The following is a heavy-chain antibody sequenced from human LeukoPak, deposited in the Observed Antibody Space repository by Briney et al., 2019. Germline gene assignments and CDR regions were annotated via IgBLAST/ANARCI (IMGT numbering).Heavy chain of an antibody. J-gene: IGHJ5*02. CDR1: GFTFSSYW. Sequence: GGSLRLSCAASGFTFSSYWMSWVRQAPGKGLEWVANIKQDGSEKYYVDSVKGRFTISRDNAKNSLYLQINSLRAEDTAVYYCARDLTISVGPSWFDPWGQGTLVTVSS. CDR3: ARDLTISVGPSWFDP. CDR2: IKQDGSEK. D-gene: IGHD3-3*01. V-gene: IGHV3-7*01.